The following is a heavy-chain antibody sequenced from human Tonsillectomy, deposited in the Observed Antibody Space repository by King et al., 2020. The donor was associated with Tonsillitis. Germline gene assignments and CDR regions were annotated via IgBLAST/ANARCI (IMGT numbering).Heavy chain of an antibody. V-gene: IGHV1-58*02. Sequence: QLVQSGPEVKKPGTSVKVSCKASGFTFTSSAMQWVRQARGQRLEWIGWIVVGSGNTNYAQKFQERVTITRNMSTSTAYMELSSLRSEDTDVYYCAADRYCSSTSCYHFRSYHYYYGMDVWGQGTTVTVSS. CDR2: IVVGSGNT. CDR1: GFTFTSSA. CDR3: AADRYCSSTSCYHFRSYHYYYGMDV. J-gene: IGHJ6*02. D-gene: IGHD2-2*01.